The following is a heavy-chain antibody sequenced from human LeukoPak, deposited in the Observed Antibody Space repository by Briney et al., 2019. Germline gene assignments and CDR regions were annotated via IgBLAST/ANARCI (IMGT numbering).Heavy chain of an antibody. CDR1: GFTFSDYY. CDR3: ARMISSSSCAPDY. D-gene: IGHD6-13*01. J-gene: IGHJ4*02. CDR2: ISRGGSST. V-gene: IGHV3-11*01. Sequence: GGSLRLSCAASGFTFSDYYMSWIRQTPGGGLDWVSYISRGGSSTYYADSVEGRFTISRDNAKNSLDLQMSGLRVDDTAVYYCARMISSSSCAPDYWGQGTLVTVSS.